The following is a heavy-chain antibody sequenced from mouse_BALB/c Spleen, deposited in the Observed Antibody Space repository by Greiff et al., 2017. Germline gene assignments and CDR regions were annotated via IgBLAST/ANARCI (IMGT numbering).Heavy chain of an antibody. D-gene: IGHD2-1*01. CDR2: IDPANGNT. CDR3: APEGNSWFAY. Sequence: EVKVVESGAELVKPGASVKLSCTASGFNIKDTYMHWVKQRPEQGLEWIGRIDPANGNTKYDPKFQGKATITADTSSNTAYLQLSSLTSEDTAVYYCAPEGNSWFAYWGQGTLVTVSA. CDR1: GFNIKDTY. V-gene: IGHV14-3*02. J-gene: IGHJ3*01.